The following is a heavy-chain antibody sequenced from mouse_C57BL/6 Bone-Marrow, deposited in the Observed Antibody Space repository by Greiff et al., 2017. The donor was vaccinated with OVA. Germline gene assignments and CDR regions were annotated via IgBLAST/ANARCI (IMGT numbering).Heavy chain of an antibody. J-gene: IGHJ2*01. CDR3: ARYYAYSRNYFDY. V-gene: IGHV1-63*01. Sequence: QVQLQQSGAELVRPGTSVKMSCKASGYTFTNYWIGWAKQRPGHGLEWIGDIYPGGGYTNYNEKFKGKATLTADKSSSTAYMQFSSLTSEDSAIDYGARYYAYSRNYFDYWGQGTTLTVSS. CDR1: GYTFTNYW. D-gene: IGHD1-1*02. CDR2: IYPGGGYT.